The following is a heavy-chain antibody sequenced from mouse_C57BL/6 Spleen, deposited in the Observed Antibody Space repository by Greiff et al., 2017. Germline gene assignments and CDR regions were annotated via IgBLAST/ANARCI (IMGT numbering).Heavy chain of an antibody. CDR1: GYAFSSSW. CDR3: ARGQGDGNAWFAY. V-gene: IGHV1-82*01. CDR2: IYPGDGDT. J-gene: IGHJ3*01. D-gene: IGHD2-1*01. Sequence: QVQLQQSGPELVKPGASVKISCKASGYAFSSSWMNWVKQRPGKGLEWIGRIYPGDGDTNYNGKFKGKATLTADKSSSTAYMQLSSLTSEDSAVYFCARGQGDGNAWFAYWGQGTLVTVSA.